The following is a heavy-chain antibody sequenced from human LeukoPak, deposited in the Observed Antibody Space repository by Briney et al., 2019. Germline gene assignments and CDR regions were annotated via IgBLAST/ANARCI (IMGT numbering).Heavy chain of an antibody. V-gene: IGHV3-30*04. CDR1: GFTFNSYP. Sequence: PGGSLRLSCAASGFTFNSYPMHWVRQAPGKVLEWVAVISYDGSNKYYADSVKGRFTISRDNSKNTLYLQMNSLRAEDTAVYYCARGGSSSSPPTGYFDSWGQGTLVTVSS. CDR3: ARGGSSSSPPTGYFDS. D-gene: IGHD2-15*01. J-gene: IGHJ4*02. CDR2: ISYDGSNK.